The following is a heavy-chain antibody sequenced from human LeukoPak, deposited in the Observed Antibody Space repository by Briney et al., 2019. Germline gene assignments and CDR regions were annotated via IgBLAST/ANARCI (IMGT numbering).Heavy chain of an antibody. V-gene: IGHV4-34*01. CDR2: INHSGST. CDR1: GGSFSGYY. CDR3: ARGTSWFDY. J-gene: IGHJ4*02. Sequence: PSETLSLTCAVYGGSFSGYYWSWIRQPPGKGLEWIGEINHSGSTNYNPSLKSRVTISVHTSKNQFSLKLSSVTAADTAVYYCARGTSWFDYWGQGTLVTVSS.